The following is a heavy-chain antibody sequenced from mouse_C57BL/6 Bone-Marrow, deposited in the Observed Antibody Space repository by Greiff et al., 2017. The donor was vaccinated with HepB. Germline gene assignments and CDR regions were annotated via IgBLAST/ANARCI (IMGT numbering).Heavy chain of an antibody. D-gene: IGHD1-3*01. CDR3: ARDGITVP. V-gene: IGHV1-19*01. J-gene: IGHJ2*01. Sequence: EVKLVESGPVLVKPGASVKMSCKASGYTFTDYYMNWVKQSHGKSLEWIGVINPYNGGTSYNQKFKGKATLTVDKSSSTAYMELNSLTSEDSAVYYCARDGITVPWGQGTTLTVSS. CDR2: INPYNGGT. CDR1: GYTFTDYY.